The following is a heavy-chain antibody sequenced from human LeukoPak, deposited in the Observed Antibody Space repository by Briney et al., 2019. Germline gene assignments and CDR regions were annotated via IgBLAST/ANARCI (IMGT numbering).Heavy chain of an antibody. J-gene: IGHJ5*02. CDR3: ARVAVAGKRWFDP. CDR1: GGTLSSYA. D-gene: IGHD6-19*01. V-gene: IGHV1-69*13. CDR2: IIPIFGTA. Sequence: SAKVSCTASGGTLSSYAISWVRQAPGQGLEWMGGIIPIFGTANYAQKFQGRVTITADESTSTAYMELSSLRSEDTAVYYCARVAVAGKRWFDPWGQGTLVTVSS.